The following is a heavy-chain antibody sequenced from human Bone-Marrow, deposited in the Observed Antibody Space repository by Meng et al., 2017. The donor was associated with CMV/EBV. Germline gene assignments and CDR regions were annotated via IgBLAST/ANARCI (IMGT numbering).Heavy chain of an antibody. D-gene: IGHD6-13*01. Sequence: SETLSLTCAVSGGSVSSGNYYWSWIRQPPGKGLEWIGYVHHSGSTSYNPSLTSRVTISMDTSKNQFSLKLISVTATDTAVYYCARPADFSWCAFDIWGQGTMVTVSS. CDR3: ARPADFSWCAFDI. V-gene: IGHV4-61*01. CDR1: GGSVSSGNYY. CDR2: VHHSGST. J-gene: IGHJ3*02.